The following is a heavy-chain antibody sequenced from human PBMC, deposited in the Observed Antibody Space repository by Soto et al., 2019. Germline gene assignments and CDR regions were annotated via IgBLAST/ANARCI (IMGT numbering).Heavy chain of an antibody. J-gene: IGHJ4*02. V-gene: IGHV4-30-4*01. CDR3: ARGPSVDKADY. CDR1: GGSISSDDYY. Sequence: QVQLQESGPGLVEPSQTLSLTCTVSGGSISSDDYYWSWIRQPPGKGLEWIGHIYNSGSTYSNPSLKSRVTISVGTSKSQFSLKLSSVTAADTAVYYCARGPSVDKADYWGQGTLVTVSS. D-gene: IGHD2-21*01. CDR2: IYNSGST.